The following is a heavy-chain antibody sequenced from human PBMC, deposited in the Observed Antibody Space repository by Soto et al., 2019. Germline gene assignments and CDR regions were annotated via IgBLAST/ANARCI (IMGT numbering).Heavy chain of an antibody. CDR1: GGSISIGGYY. J-gene: IGHJ4*02. D-gene: IGHD2-2*01. Sequence: PSETLSLTCTVSGGSISIGGYYWSWILQHPGKGLEWIGYIYYSGSTYYNPSLKSRVTISVDTSKNQFSLKLSSVTAADTAVYYCARVVTVVVPAAEEFDYWGQGTLVTVSS. CDR2: IYYSGST. V-gene: IGHV4-31*03. CDR3: ARVVTVVVPAAEEFDY.